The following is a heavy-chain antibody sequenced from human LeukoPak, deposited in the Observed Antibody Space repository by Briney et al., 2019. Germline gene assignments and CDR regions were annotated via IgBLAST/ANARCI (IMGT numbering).Heavy chain of an antibody. V-gene: IGHV3-7*01. CDR3: ARDSSIAYGSGRISWFDP. D-gene: IGHD3-10*01. J-gene: IGHJ5*02. CDR2: INQDGSEE. CDR1: GFTFSNYW. Sequence: GGSLRLSCAASGFTFSNYWMSWVRQAPGKGLEWVANINQDGSEEYYVDSVKGRFIISRDNAKNTLYLQMNSLRVEDTAVYYCARDSSIAYGSGRISWFDPWGQGTLVSVSS.